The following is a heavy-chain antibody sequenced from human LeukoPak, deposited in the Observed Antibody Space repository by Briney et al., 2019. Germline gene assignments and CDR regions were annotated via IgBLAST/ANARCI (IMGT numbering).Heavy chain of an antibody. CDR3: ARSPKYYYDSSGYTDY. J-gene: IGHJ4*02. CDR2: INPNSGGT. Sequence: ASVKVSCKASGYTFTGYYMHWVLQAPGQGLEWMGRINPNSGGTNYAQKFQGRVTMTRDTSISTAYMELSRLRSDDTAVYYCARSPKYYYDSSGYTDYWGQGTLVTVSS. CDR1: GYTFTGYY. V-gene: IGHV1-2*06. D-gene: IGHD3-22*01.